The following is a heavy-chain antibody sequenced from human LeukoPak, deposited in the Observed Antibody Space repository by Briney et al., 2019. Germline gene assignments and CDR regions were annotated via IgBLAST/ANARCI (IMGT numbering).Heavy chain of an antibody. CDR1: GGSFSGYY. CDR2: INHSGST. CDR3: ARGIIAARVYFDY. Sequence: PSETLSLTCAVYGGSFSGYYWSWIRQPPGKGLEWIGEINHSGSTNYNPSLKSRVTISVDTSKNQFSLKLSSVTAADTAVYYCARGIIAARVYFDYWGQGTLVTDSS. V-gene: IGHV4-34*01. D-gene: IGHD6-6*01. J-gene: IGHJ4*02.